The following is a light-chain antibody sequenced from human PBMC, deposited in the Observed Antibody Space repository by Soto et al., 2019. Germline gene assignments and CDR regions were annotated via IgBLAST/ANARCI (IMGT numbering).Light chain of an antibody. CDR1: SSDVGGYKY. Sequence: QSALTQPASVSGSPGQSITISCTGTSSDVGGYKYVSWYQHHPGKAPKLMIFEVSNRPSGVSHRFSGSKSGNTASLTISGLQDEDDANYYSRSDTSSKPRVFGTGTKLTVL. J-gene: IGLJ1*01. CDR2: EVS. V-gene: IGLV2-14*01. CDR3: RSDTSSKPRV.